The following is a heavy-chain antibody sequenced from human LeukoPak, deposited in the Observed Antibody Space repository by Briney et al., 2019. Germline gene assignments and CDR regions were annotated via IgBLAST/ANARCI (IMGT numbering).Heavy chain of an antibody. V-gene: IGHV3-23*01. Sequence: GGSLRLSCAASGLTFANSAMNWVRQAPGKGLEWVSSITYSGSSTYSADSVKGRFTISRDNSKNTLFLQMDSLRTEDTALYYCAKSNSYDSRTYFHFEYWGQGTLVTVSS. CDR1: GLTFANSA. CDR2: ITYSGSST. CDR3: AKSNSYDSRTYFHFEY. J-gene: IGHJ4*02. D-gene: IGHD3-10*01.